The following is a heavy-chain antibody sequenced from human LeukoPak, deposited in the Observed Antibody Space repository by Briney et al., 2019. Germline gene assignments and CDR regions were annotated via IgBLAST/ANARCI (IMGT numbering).Heavy chain of an antibody. Sequence: SVKVSCKASGGAFSSYAISWVRQAPGQGLEWMGGIIPIFGTANYAQKFQGRVTITADESTSTAYMELSSLRSEDTAVYYCARVNVGDIHLDYWGQGTLVTVSS. V-gene: IGHV1-69*13. CDR1: GGAFSSYA. D-gene: IGHD1-26*01. CDR2: IIPIFGTA. J-gene: IGHJ4*02. CDR3: ARVNVGDIHLDY.